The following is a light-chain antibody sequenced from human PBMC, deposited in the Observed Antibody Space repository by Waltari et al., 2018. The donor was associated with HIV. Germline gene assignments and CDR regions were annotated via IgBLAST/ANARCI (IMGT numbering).Light chain of an antibody. CDR2: EVD. CDR1: TTDVRSPNV. J-gene: IGLJ2*01. CDR3: CSYASSGTFVV. Sequence: QSALTQPATVSGSPGPSITVSCTGITTDVRSPNVVSWYHHHPANAPKLMIFEVDKRPSVVSNRFSGSKSGNTASLTISWLQAEDEADYYCCSYASSGTFVVFGGGTNLTVL. V-gene: IGLV2-23*02.